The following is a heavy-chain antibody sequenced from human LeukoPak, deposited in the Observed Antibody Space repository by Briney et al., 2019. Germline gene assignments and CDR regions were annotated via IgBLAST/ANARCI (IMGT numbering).Heavy chain of an antibody. Sequence: PGGSLRLSCAASGFTFDDYAMHWVRQAPGKGLEWVSLISGDGGSTYYVDSVKGRFTISRDNSKNTLYLQMNSLRAEDTAVYYCAKDRIAAAGIFDYWGQGTLVTVSS. CDR2: ISGDGGST. D-gene: IGHD6-13*01. CDR3: AKDRIAAAGIFDY. J-gene: IGHJ4*02. V-gene: IGHV3-43*02. CDR1: GFTFDDYA.